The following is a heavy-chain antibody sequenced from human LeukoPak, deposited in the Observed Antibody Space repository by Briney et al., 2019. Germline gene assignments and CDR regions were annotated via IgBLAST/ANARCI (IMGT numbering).Heavy chain of an antibody. D-gene: IGHD3-3*01. Sequence: SETLSLTCTVSGGSISSYYWSWIRQPPGKGLEWIGYIYYSESTNYNPSLKSRVTISVDTSKNQFSLKLSSVTAADTAVYYCARDVGITIFGVADDAFDIWGQGTMVTVSS. CDR2: IYYSEST. J-gene: IGHJ3*02. CDR3: ARDVGITIFGVADDAFDI. CDR1: GGSISSYY. V-gene: IGHV4-59*01.